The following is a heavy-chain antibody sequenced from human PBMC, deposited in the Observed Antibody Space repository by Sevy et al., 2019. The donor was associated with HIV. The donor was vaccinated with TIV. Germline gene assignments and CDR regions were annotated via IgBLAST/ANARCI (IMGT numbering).Heavy chain of an antibody. CDR3: ARDPTRYRNSAWYFFDY. CDR1: AFTFSSYA. V-gene: IGHV3-30-3*01. D-gene: IGHD3-16*02. CDR2: ISYNDGSNK. Sequence: GGSLRLSCAASAFTFSSYAMHWVRQAPGKGLEWVAVISYNDGSNKFYADSVKGRFTISRDNSKNTVYLQMNSLRPEDTVLYYCARDPTRYRNSAWYFFDYWGQGTLVTVSS. J-gene: IGHJ4*02.